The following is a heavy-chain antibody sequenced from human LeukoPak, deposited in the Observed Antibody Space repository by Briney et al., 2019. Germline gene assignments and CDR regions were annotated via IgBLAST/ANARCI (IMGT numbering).Heavy chain of an antibody. CDR2: IGAYNGNT. D-gene: IGHD3-10*01. CDR1: GYTFTSYG. V-gene: IGHV1-18*01. CDR3: ARGYGSGSVNNWFDP. Sequence: GASVKVSCKASGYTFTSYGISWVRQAPGQGLEWMGWIGAYNGNTNYAQKLQGRVTMTTDTSTSTAYMELRSLRSDDTAVYYCARGYGSGSVNNWFDPWGQGTLVTVSS. J-gene: IGHJ5*02.